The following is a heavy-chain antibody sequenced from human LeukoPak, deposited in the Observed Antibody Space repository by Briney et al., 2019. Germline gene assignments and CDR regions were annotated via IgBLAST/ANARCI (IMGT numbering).Heavy chain of an antibody. CDR2: ISSDSSTT. Sequence: GGSLRLSCAASGFTFSSYIMNWVRQAPGKGLEWISYISSDSSTTYYADSVKGRFTISRDNAKNSLYLQMTSLRDEDTAVYYCARVATIFDCWGQGTLVTVSS. D-gene: IGHD5-12*01. CDR1: GFTFSSYI. V-gene: IGHV3-48*02. J-gene: IGHJ4*02. CDR3: ARVATIFDC.